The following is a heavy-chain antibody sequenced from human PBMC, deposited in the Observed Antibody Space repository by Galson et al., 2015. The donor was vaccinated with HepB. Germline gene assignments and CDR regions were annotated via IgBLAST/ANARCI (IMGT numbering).Heavy chain of an antibody. V-gene: IGHV3-30*03. CDR3: ARDRHPWHIDY. Sequence: SLRLSCAASGFTFSNYGMHWVRQAPGKGLEWVAVISYDGSNKYYADSVKGRFTISRDNSKNTLYLQMNSLRVDDTAVYYCARDRHPWHIDYWGQGTLVTVSS. CDR2: ISYDGSNK. J-gene: IGHJ4*02. CDR1: GFTFSNYG. D-gene: IGHD5-12*01.